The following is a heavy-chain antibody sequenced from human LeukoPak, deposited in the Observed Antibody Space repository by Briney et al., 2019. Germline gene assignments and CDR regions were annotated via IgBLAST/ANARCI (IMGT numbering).Heavy chain of an antibody. Sequence: SETLSLTCTVSGGSISSYYWSRIRQPPGKGLEWIGYIYYSGSTNYNPSLKSRVTLSVDTSKSQFSLKLSSVTDAGTAVYYCARVGYSGYGYYFDNWGQGTLVTVSS. CDR1: GGSISSYY. D-gene: IGHD5-12*01. CDR3: ARVGYSGYGYYFDN. V-gene: IGHV4-59*01. J-gene: IGHJ4*02. CDR2: IYYSGST.